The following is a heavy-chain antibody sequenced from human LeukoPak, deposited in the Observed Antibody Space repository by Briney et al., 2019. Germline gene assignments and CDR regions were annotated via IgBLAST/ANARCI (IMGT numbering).Heavy chain of an antibody. V-gene: IGHV3-20*04. Sequence: GSLRLSCATSGFIFDHFCMNWVRQVPGKGLEWVSGINWDSTSTNYVDSVRGRFTISRNNAKNSLYLQMNSLRVEDTAFYYCARDLKYCTGGMCYFTAVADSWGQGTLVTVSS. D-gene: IGHD2-8*02. CDR3: ARDLKYCTGGMCYFTAVADS. CDR2: INWDSTST. CDR1: GFIFDHFC. J-gene: IGHJ4*02.